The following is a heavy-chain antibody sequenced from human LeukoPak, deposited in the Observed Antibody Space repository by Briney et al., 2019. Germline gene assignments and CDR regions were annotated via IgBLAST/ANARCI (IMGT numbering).Heavy chain of an antibody. CDR3: VKELYGFDY. V-gene: IGHV3-30*18. CDR2: TSYDESNK. Sequence: PGGSLRLSCAASGFTFSIYTMVWVRQPPGKGLEWVAVTSYDESNKHYTDSVKGRFTISRDNSKNTLYFQMSSLRAEDTAVYYCVKELYGFDYWGQGTLVTVSS. J-gene: IGHJ4*02. CDR1: GFTFSIYT. D-gene: IGHD3-16*01.